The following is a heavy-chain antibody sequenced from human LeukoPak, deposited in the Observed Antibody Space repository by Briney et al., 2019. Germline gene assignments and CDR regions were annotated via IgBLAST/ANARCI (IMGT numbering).Heavy chain of an antibody. CDR3: TRGKPETVSVY. CDR2: INHSGST. CDR1: GGSFSGYC. J-gene: IGHJ4*02. D-gene: IGHD2-21*02. V-gene: IGHV4-34*01. Sequence: PSETLSLTCNVYGGSFSGYCWSWIRQPPGKGLEWIGEINHSGSTDYNPSLKSRVTISLDTSKNQFSLKLSSVTAADTAVYYCTRGKPETVSVYWGQGTLVTVSS.